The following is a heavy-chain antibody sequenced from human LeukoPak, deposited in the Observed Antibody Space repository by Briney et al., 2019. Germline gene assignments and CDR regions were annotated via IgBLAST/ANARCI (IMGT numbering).Heavy chain of an antibody. CDR2: VNPNGGGT. CDR1: GYTFTGYY. V-gene: IGHV1-2*02. D-gene: IGHD6-19*01. J-gene: IGHJ4*02. Sequence: ASVRVSCKASGYTFTGYYTHWVRQAPGQGLEWMGWVNPNGGGTNYAQKFQGRVTMTRDTSISTAYMELSRLRSDDTAVYYCARQDSSGWYFDYWGQGTLVTVSS. CDR3: ARQDSSGWYFDY.